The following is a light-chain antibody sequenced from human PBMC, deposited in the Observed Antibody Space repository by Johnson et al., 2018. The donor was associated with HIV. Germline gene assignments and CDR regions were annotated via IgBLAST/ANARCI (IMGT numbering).Light chain of an antibody. Sequence: QSVLTQPPSVSAAPGQKVTISCSGSSSNIGNNYVSWYQQFPGTAPKLLIYDNNKRPSGIPDRFSGSKSGTSATRGIPGLHTGDAAGYYGGTWESSLRVVCVGTGTKVTVL. V-gene: IGLV1-51*01. CDR1: SSNIGNNY. J-gene: IGLJ1*01. CDR2: DNN. CDR3: GTWESSLRVVC.